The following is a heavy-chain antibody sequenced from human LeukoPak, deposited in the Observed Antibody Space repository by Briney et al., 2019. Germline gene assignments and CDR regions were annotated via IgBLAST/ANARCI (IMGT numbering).Heavy chain of an antibody. CDR1: GGTFSSYT. J-gene: IGHJ3*02. Sequence: SVKVSCKASGGTFSSYTISWVRQAPGQGLEWMGRIIPILGIANYAQKFQGRVTITADKSTSTDYMELSSLRAEDTAVYYCASSSSGPPAFDIWGQGTMVTVSS. V-gene: IGHV1-69*02. CDR2: IIPILGIA. D-gene: IGHD6-19*01. CDR3: ASSSSGPPAFDI.